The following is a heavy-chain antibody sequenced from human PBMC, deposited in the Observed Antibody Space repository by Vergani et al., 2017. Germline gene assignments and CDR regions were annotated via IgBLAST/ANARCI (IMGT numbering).Heavy chain of an antibody. CDR1: GYTFTSYD. D-gene: IGHD1-26*01. Sequence: QVQLVQSGAEVKKPGASVKVSCKASGYTFTSYDINWVRQATGQGLEWMGWMNPNSGNTGYAQKFQGRVTMTRNTSISTAYMELSSVRSEDTAVYYCARDSGSYYLSKRAFDIWGQGTMVTVSS. V-gene: IGHV1-8*01. J-gene: IGHJ3*02. CDR2: MNPNSGNT. CDR3: ARDSGSYYLSKRAFDI.